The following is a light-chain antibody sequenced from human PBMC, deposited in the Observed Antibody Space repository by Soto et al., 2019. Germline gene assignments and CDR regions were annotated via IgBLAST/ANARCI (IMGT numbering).Light chain of an antibody. Sequence: QSALTQPASVSGSPGQPITISCTATSSDVGDYNYVSWYQQHPGKAPRLIIYGVSNRPSGISARFSGSKSGSTASLTISGLKAEDEAEYYCSSYTRTNTLVFGGGTKLTVL. CDR2: GVS. CDR3: SSYTRTNTLV. V-gene: IGLV2-14*01. J-gene: IGLJ2*01. CDR1: SSDVGDYNY.